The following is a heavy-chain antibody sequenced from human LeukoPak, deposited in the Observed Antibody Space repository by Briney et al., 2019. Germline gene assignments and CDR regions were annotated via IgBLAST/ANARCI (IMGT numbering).Heavy chain of an antibody. CDR2: ISSDGGNN. CDR1: GFTFSSYG. Sequence: PGRSLRLSCAASGFTFSSYGMHWVRQAPGKGLEWVAVISSDGGNNYSADSVKGRFTISRDNSKNTLYLQMNSLRGEDTAVYYCARKPDYGDYGDYWGQGTLVTVSS. CDR3: ARKPDYGDYGDY. V-gene: IGHV3-30*19. J-gene: IGHJ4*02. D-gene: IGHD4-17*01.